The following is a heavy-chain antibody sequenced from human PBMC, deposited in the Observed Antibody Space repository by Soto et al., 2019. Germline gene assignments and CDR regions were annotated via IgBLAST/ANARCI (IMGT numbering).Heavy chain of an antibody. Sequence: EVQLLESGGGLVQPGGSLRLSCAASGFTFSSFAMSWVRQAPGKGLEWLAGSTFRGDYTYYADSVKGRFTLSRDNSRNRLYLDMNSLQVEVTARYYCATLGTMGVFDSWGQGTLLTVSS. CDR2: STFRGDYT. J-gene: IGHJ4*02. V-gene: IGHV3-23*01. CDR3: ATLGTMGVFDS. D-gene: IGHD3-10*01. CDR1: GFTFSSFA.